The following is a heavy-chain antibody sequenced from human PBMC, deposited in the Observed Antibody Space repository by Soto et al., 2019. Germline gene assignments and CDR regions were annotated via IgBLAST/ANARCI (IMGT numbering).Heavy chain of an antibody. V-gene: IGHV1-46*03. Sequence: QVQLVQSGAEVKKPGASVKVSCKASGYTFTSYYMHWVRQAPGQGLEWMGIINPRGGSTSYAQKFQGRVTMTRDTSTSKVYMELSSLRSEDTAVYYCASRDGYHGFDYWGQGTLVTVSS. D-gene: IGHD5-18*01. CDR3: ASRDGYHGFDY. CDR2: INPRGGST. J-gene: IGHJ4*02. CDR1: GYTFTSYY.